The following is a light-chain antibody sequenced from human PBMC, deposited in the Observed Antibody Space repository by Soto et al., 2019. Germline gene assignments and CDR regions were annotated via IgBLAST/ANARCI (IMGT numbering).Light chain of an antibody. CDR1: QSVLYSSNNNNY. V-gene: IGKV4-1*01. CDR3: QQYYSTPLT. CDR2: WAS. Sequence: IMMTQSPDSLDVSLGERAPINCKSSQSVLYSSNNNNYLAWYQQKPGQPPKLLIYWASTRESGVPDRFSGSGSGTDFTLTINSLQAEDVTVYYCQQYYSTPLTFGGVTKVDI. J-gene: IGKJ4*01.